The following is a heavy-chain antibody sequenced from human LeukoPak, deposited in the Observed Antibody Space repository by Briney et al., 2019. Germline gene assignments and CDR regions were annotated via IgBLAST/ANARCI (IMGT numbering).Heavy chain of an antibody. V-gene: IGHV3-23*01. CDR2: ISGSGGGT. D-gene: IGHD6-13*01. Sequence: GGCLRLPRAASGFTFRFSNYVMSWVRQAPGSGLEWVSAISGSGGGTYYADSLKGRFSISRDNSKNTLYLQMNSLRAEDTAVYYCAKDKITLAAAAFYYFDYWGQGTLVTVSS. J-gene: IGHJ4*02. CDR3: AKDKITLAAAAFYYFDY. CDR1: GFTFRFSNYV.